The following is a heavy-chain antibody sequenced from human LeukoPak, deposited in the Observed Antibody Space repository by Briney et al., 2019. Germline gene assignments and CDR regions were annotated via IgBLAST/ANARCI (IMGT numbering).Heavy chain of an antibody. J-gene: IGHJ4*02. D-gene: IGHD3-9*01. CDR3: ARAEPSYDILTGPFDY. CDR2: INPNSGGT. Sequence: ASVKVSCKASGYTFTGYYVHWVRQAPGQGLEWMGWINPNSGGTNYAQKFQGRVTMTRDTSISTAYMELSRLRSDDTAVYYCARAEPSYDILTGPFDYWGQGTLVTVSS. CDR1: GYTFTGYY. V-gene: IGHV1-2*02.